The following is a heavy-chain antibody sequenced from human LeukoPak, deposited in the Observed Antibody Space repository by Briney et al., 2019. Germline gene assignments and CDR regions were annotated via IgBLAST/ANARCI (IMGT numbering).Heavy chain of an antibody. CDR2: INHSGST. CDR1: GGSFSGYY. Sequence: PSETLSLTCAVYGGSFSGYYWSWIRQPPGKGLEWIGEINHSGSTNYNPSLKSRVTISVDTSKNQFSLKLSSVTAADTAVYYCASFEVGYYYDSSGYYYWGQGTLVTASS. D-gene: IGHD3-22*01. J-gene: IGHJ4*02. V-gene: IGHV4-34*01. CDR3: ASFEVGYYYDSSGYYY.